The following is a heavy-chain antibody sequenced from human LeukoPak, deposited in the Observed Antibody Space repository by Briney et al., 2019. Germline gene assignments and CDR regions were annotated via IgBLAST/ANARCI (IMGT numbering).Heavy chain of an antibody. CDR3: ATKVAGTSHFSY. D-gene: IGHD6-19*01. V-gene: IGHV3-48*03. Sequence: GGSLRLSCAASGFSISTFGMNWVRQAPGKGLEWVSYISDSGSAIQHADSVRGRFAISRDNAKNSLYLEMHSLRVEDTAVYYCATKVAGTSHFSYWGQGTLVTVSS. CDR1: GFSISTFG. CDR2: ISDSGSAI. J-gene: IGHJ4*02.